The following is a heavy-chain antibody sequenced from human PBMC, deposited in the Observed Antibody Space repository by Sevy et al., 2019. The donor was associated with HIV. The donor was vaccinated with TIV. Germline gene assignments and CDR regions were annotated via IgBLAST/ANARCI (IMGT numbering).Heavy chain of an antibody. CDR3: ATTKDYYESSGCPFDY. J-gene: IGHJ4*02. V-gene: IGHV1-24*01. CDR1: GYSLTGLS. CDR2: FDPQDGER. Sequence: ASVKVSCKVSGYSLTGLSMHWVRQAPGKGLEWMGSFDPQDGERIYAQKLEGRVTMTEDTSADTAYMELNSLRFEDTAVYYCATTKDYYESSGCPFDYWGQGTLVTVSS. D-gene: IGHD3-22*01.